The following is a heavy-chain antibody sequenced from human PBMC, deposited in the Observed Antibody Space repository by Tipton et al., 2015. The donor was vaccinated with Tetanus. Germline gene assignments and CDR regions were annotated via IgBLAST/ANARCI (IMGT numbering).Heavy chain of an antibody. CDR1: SSSSHY. CDR3: ARDNGGRGVIVSDHYYYGMDV. J-gene: IGHJ6*02. Sequence: SSSSHYWGWIRQPPGKGLEWVANIKQDGSEKNYADSVKGRFTISRDNAKNSLYLQMNSLRAEDTAVYYCARDNGGRGVIVSDHYYYGMDVWGQGTTVTVSS. V-gene: IGHV3-7*01. CDR2: IKQDGSEK. D-gene: IGHD3-16*02.